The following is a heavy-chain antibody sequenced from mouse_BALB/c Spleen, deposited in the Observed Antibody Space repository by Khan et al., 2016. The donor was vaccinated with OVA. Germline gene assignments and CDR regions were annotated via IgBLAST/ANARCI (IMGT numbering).Heavy chain of an antibody. J-gene: IGHJ4*01. CDR3: ARDGSRYNYAMDY. V-gene: IGHV3-2*02. Sequence: VQLKESGPGLVKPSQSLSLTCTVTGYSITSDYAWNWIRQFPGNKLEWMGYISYSGSTNYNPSLKSRIFITRDTSKNQFFLQLNSVTSEDTATYYCARDGSRYNYAMDYGGQGTAVTVSS. D-gene: IGHD2-3*01. CDR1: GYSITSDYA. CDR2: ISYSGST.